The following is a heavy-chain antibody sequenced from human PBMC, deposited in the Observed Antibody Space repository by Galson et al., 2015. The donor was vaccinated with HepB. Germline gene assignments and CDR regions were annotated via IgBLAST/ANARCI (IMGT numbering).Heavy chain of an antibody. CDR2: ISSSSSYI. CDR1: GFTFSSYS. Sequence: FLRLSCAASGFTFSSYSMNWVRQAPGKGLEWVSSISSSSSYIYYADSVKGRFTISRDNAKNSLYLQMNSLRAEDTAVYYCASVGAARPGSTHDYWGQGTLVTVSS. V-gene: IGHV3-21*01. D-gene: IGHD6-6*01. J-gene: IGHJ4*02. CDR3: ASVGAARPGSTHDY.